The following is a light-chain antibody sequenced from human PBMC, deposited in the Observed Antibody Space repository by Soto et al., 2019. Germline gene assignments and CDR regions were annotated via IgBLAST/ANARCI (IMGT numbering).Light chain of an antibody. V-gene: IGKV1-33*01. J-gene: IGKJ3*01. CDR1: QDISNY. CDR2: DAS. Sequence: DIQMTQSPSSLSASVGDRVTITCQASQDISNYLNWYQQKPGKAPKLLIYDASNLETGVPSRFSGSGSGTDFTFTISSLQPEDIATYYCQQYDNLPRGGLSRFTFTFGPGTKVDIK. CDR3: QQYDNLPRGGLSRFTFT.